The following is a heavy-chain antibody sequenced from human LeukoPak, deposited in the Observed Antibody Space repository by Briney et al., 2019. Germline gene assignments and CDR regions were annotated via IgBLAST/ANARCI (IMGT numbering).Heavy chain of an antibody. CDR3: ARRSSGYYYYGMDV. D-gene: IGHD3-22*01. Sequence: SETLSLTCTVSGGSIRSYFWSWLRQPPGKGLEWIGYIWDTEITDYNPSLKSRVTISLDTSKNQFSLKLSSVTAADTAVYYCARRSSGYYYYGMDVWGQGTTVTVSS. CDR2: IWDTEIT. CDR1: GGSIRSYF. V-gene: IGHV4-59*08. J-gene: IGHJ6*02.